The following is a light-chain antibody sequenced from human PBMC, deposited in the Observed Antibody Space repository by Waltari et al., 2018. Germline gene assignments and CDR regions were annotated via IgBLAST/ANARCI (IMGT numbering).Light chain of an antibody. J-gene: IGKJ1*01. V-gene: IGKV3-20*01. CDR2: GAS. CDR1: QSVSRS. CDR3: QHYVRLPVS. Sequence: ERAPLSCRARQSVSRSLAWYQQKPGQAPRLLIYGASSRATGVPDRFSGSGSGTDFSLTISRLEPEDFAVYYCQHYVRLPVSFGQGTKVEIK.